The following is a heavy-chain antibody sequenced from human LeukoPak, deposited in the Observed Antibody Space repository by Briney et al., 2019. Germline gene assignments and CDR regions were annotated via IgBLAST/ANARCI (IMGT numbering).Heavy chain of an antibody. Sequence: ASVKVSCKASGYTFTSYAMHWVRQAPGQRLEWMGWINAGNGNTKYSQKFQGRVTITRDTSASTAYMELSSLRSEDTAVYYCAGQAVWFGEFDPWGQGTLVTVSS. D-gene: IGHD3-10*01. V-gene: IGHV1-3*01. CDR2: INAGNGNT. CDR3: AGQAVWFGEFDP. J-gene: IGHJ5*02. CDR1: GYTFTSYA.